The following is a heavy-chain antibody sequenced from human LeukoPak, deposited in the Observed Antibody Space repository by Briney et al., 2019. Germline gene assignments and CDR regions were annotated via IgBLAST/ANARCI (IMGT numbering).Heavy chain of an antibody. CDR2: SNSDGSST. D-gene: IGHD3-22*01. CDR1: GFTLSGYA. Sequence: TGGSLRLSCAASGFTLSGYAMHWVRQAPGKGLLWVARSNSDGSSTRYADSVKGRFTISRDNANNTLYLQMNSLRADDTAMYYCARPPESNGYNRLHPFEYWGQGTLVTVSS. J-gene: IGHJ4*02. V-gene: IGHV3-74*01. CDR3: ARPPESNGYNRLHPFEY.